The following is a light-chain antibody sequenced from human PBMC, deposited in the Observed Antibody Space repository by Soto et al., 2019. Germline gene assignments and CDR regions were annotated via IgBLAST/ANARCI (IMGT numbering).Light chain of an antibody. CDR2: EVN. CDR3: SSYTSSSLVV. Sequence: QSALTQPASVSGSPGQSITISCTGTSGDVGVYNYVSWYQQHPGKAPKLMIYEVNNRPSGVSNRFSGSKSGKTASLTISGLQAEDEGDYYCSSYTSSSLVVFGGGTKVTVL. CDR1: SGDVGVYNY. J-gene: IGLJ2*01. V-gene: IGLV2-14*01.